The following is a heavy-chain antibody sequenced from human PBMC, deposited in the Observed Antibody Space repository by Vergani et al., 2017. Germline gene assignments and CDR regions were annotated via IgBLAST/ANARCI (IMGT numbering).Heavy chain of an antibody. CDR2: INPSGGST. CDR1: GYTFTSYY. D-gene: IGHD4-11*01. V-gene: IGHV1-46*01. Sequence: QVQLVQSGAEVKKPGASVKVSCKASGYTFTSYYMHWVRQAPGQGLEWMGIINPSGGSTSYAQKFQGRVTMTRDTATSTGYMELSSLRSEDTAVYYCAREGLGTTVTLGHYGMDVWGQGTTVTVSS. J-gene: IGHJ6*02. CDR3: AREGLGTTVTLGHYGMDV.